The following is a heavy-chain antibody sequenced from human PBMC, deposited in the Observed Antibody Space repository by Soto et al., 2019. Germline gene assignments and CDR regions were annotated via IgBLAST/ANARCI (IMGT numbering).Heavy chain of an antibody. CDR3: AKAVIENYYVDNADFGY. D-gene: IGHD3-10*02. V-gene: IGHV3-23*01. CDR2: ISGSGSST. J-gene: IGHJ4*02. Sequence: EVQLLESGGGLVQPGGSLRLSCAASGFTFSSYAMSWVRQAPGKGLEWVSAISGSGSSTYYADSVKGRFTISRDNSKNTLYLKQNSLRAEDTAVHYCAKAVIENYYVDNADFGYRGQGTLVTVSS. CDR1: GFTFSSYA.